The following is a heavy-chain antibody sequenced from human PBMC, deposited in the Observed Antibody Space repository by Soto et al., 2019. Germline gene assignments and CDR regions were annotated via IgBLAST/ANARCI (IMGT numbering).Heavy chain of an antibody. J-gene: IGHJ5*02. D-gene: IGHD2-15*01. CDR2: ISSSGSTI. V-gene: IGHV3-48*03. CDR1: GFTFSSYE. CDR3: VVAEEDWFDP. Sequence: GGSLRLSCAASGFTFSSYEMNWVRQAPGKGLEWVSYISSSGSTIYYADSVKGRFTISRDNAKNSLYLQMNSLRAEDTAVYYCVVAEEDWFDPWGQGNLVTVSS.